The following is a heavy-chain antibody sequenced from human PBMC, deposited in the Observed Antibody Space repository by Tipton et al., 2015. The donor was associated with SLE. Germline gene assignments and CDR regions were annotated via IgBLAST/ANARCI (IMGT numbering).Heavy chain of an antibody. CDR3: ARSYYGSRHYYTHADH. Sequence: QSGAEVKKPGASVKVSCKASGYTFTSYGISWVRQAPGHGLEWMGWISTYNGNTNFAQKLQGRVTMTADTSTTTAYMELRSLRSDDTAVYYCARSYYGSRHYYTHADHWGQGTQVTVSS. J-gene: IGHJ4*02. CDR1: GYTFTSYG. D-gene: IGHD3-10*01. CDR2: ISTYNGNT. V-gene: IGHV1-18*01.